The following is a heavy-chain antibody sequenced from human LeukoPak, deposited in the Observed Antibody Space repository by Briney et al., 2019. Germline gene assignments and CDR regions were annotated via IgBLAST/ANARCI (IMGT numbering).Heavy chain of an antibody. V-gene: IGHV3-23*01. CDR2: ISGSGGST. CDR1: GFTFSSYA. Sequence: PGGSLRLSCAASGFTFSSYAMSWVRQAPGKGLEWVSAISGSGGSTYYADSVKGRFTISRDNSKNTLYLQMNSLRAEDTAVYYCAKGFKGPMSGPIDYWGQGTPVTVSS. D-gene: IGHD5/OR15-5a*01. J-gene: IGHJ4*02. CDR3: AKGFKGPMSGPIDY.